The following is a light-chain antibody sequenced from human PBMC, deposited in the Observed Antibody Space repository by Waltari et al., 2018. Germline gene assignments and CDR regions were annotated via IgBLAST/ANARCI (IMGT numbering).Light chain of an antibody. J-gene: IGLJ1*01. V-gene: IGLV2-14*01. CDR1: DSDVDAYDF. CDR3: SSYTTSSAPGV. CDR2: EVS. Sequence: QSALTQPASVSGSPGQSITISCSGTDSDVDAYDFVSWYQQHPGKAPHLIIYEVSNRPSGISNRFPASKSGNPASLTISGLQAEDEADYYCSSYTTSSAPGVFGTGTRVTVL.